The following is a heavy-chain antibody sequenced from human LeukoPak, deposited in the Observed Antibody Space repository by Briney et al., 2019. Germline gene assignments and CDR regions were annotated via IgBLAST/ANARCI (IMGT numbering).Heavy chain of an antibody. J-gene: IGHJ6*02. CDR2: FYYSGNT. V-gene: IGHV4-4*07. Sequence: SETLSFTYTVSGASISTYYWSCLRQPAGKGLEGSGHFYYSGNTNHNPSLKRRVPISLDTSKKQFSLKLSSVTAADTAVYYWARESLYYYGRGDSYPQCHRCGMDVWGQGTTVTVSS. CDR3: ARESLYYYGRGDSYPQCHRCGMDV. CDR1: GASISTYY. D-gene: IGHD3-22*01.